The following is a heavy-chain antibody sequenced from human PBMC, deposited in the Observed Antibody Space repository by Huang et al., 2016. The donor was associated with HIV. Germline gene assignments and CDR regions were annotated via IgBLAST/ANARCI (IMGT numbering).Heavy chain of an antibody. Sequence: QVQLVQSGAEVKKPGASVKVSCQVSGYTLTELSLNWGRQAPGKGLEWMGGFDPEDGETIYAQKFQGRVTMNEDTSTDTAYMELSSLRSEDTAVYYCATVYRRFRNHDSGDYYFDYWDQGTLVTVSS. CDR2: FDPEDGET. CDR1: GYTLTELS. J-gene: IGHJ4*02. D-gene: IGHD3-22*01. CDR3: ATVYRRFRNHDSGDYYFDY. V-gene: IGHV1-24*01.